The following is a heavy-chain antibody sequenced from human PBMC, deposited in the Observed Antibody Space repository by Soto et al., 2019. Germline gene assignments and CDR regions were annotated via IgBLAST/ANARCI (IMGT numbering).Heavy chain of an antibody. CDR1: GFTFSSYA. Sequence: PGGSLRLSCAASGFTFSSYAMHWVRQAPGKGLEWVAVISYDGSNKYYADSVKGRFTISRDNSKNTLYLQMNSLRAEDTAVYYCAREFGDIVVVVAAAQALGYWGQGTLVTV. D-gene: IGHD2-15*01. CDR2: ISYDGSNK. CDR3: AREFGDIVVVVAAAQALGY. J-gene: IGHJ4*02. V-gene: IGHV3-30-3*01.